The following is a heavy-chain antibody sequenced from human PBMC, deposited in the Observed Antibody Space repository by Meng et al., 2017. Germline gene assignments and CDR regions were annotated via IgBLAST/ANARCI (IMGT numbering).Heavy chain of an antibody. Sequence: ASVKVSCKASGYTFTTYAMHWVRQAPGQRLEWMGWINAGNGNTKYSQKFQGRVTITRDTSASTAYMELSSLRSEDTAVYYCARRRFGELLEEYYFDYWGQGTLVTVSS. J-gene: IGHJ4*02. CDR3: ARRRFGELLEEYYFDY. CDR2: INAGNGNT. D-gene: IGHD3-10*01. CDR1: GYTFTTYA. V-gene: IGHV1-3*01.